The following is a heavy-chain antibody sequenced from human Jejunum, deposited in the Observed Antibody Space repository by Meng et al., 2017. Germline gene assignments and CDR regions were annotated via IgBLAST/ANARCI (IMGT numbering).Heavy chain of an antibody. V-gene: IGHV4-39*07. CDR1: GGSISSRSYY. CDR3: ARDPTSVVPVVIRNWFDP. J-gene: IGHJ5*02. D-gene: IGHD2-2*01. CDR2: FYYSGST. Sequence: QRKGQETGPGLVKPSENLFVICNVAGGSISSRSYYWGWIRQTPGKWLEWIGSFYYSGSTYYNPSLKSRVSISVDTSKNQFSLKLSSVTAADTALYYCARDPTSVVPVVIRNWFDPWGQGTLVTVSS.